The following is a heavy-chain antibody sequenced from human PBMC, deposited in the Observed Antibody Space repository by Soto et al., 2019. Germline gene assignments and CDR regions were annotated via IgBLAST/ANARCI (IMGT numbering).Heavy chain of an antibody. J-gene: IGHJ4*02. CDR1: GYTFTNYA. D-gene: IGHD6-13*01. Sequence: QVQLVQSGAEVKKPGASVKVSCKASGYTFTNYAFSWVRQAPGQGLEWMGWISAYNGNTNYPQTLQGRVTMTTDTATSTAYMELRSLRSDDTAVYYCARDIAAAGPFDCWGQGTLVTVSS. V-gene: IGHV1-18*01. CDR3: ARDIAAAGPFDC. CDR2: ISAYNGNT.